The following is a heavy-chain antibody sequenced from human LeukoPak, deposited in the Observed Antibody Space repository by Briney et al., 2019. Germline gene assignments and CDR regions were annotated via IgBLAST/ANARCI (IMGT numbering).Heavy chain of an antibody. V-gene: IGHV3-53*01. CDR3: ASRAGAYTHPYDY. Sequence: GGSLRLSCTVSGFTVSSNSMSWVRQAPGKGLEWVSFIYSAGSIYYSDSVKGRFTISIDDSKNTLYLQMNSLRAEDTAVYYCASRAGAYTHPYDYWGQGTLVTVSS. D-gene: IGHD3-16*01. CDR1: GFTVSSNS. CDR2: IYSAGSI. J-gene: IGHJ4*02.